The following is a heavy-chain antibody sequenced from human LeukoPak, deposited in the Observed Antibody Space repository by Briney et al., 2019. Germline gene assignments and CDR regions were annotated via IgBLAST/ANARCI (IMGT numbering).Heavy chain of an antibody. J-gene: IGHJ6*03. D-gene: IGHD3-9*01. CDR1: GGSLSSGSDY. CDR3: ARSAPLRYPMYYMDV. CDR2: IYTSGST. Sequence: PSQTLSLTCTVSGGSLSSGSDYWSWIRQPAGKGLEWIGRIYTSGSTNYNPSLKSRVTISVDTSKNQYSLKLSSVTAADTAVYYCARSAPLRYPMYYMDVWGKGTTVTVSS. V-gene: IGHV4-61*02.